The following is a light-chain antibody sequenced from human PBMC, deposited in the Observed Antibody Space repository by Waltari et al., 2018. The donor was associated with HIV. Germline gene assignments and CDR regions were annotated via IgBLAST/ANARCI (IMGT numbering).Light chain of an antibody. CDR3: CSYAGSYTWV. J-gene: IGLJ3*02. CDR2: DVS. CDR1: TRAVGAYHF. Sequence: QSALTQPPSVSGSPGQSVTISCTGTTRAVGAYHFVSWYQQHPGKAPKVLIYDVSKRPSGVPDRFSGSKSGNTASLTSSGLQAEDEADYYCCSYAGSYTWVFGGGTKLTVL. V-gene: IGLV2-11*01.